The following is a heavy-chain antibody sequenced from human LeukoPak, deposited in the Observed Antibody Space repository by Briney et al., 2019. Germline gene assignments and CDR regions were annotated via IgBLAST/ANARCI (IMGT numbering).Heavy chain of an antibody. CDR3: ARERHIVVVTARYFDY. J-gene: IGHJ4*02. V-gene: IGHV3-66*01. D-gene: IGHD2-21*02. CDR1: GFTVSSNY. Sequence: GGSLRLSCAASGFTVSSNYMSWVRQAPGKGLEWVSVIYSGGSTYYADSVKGGFTISRDNSKNTLYLQMNSLRAEDTAVYYCARERHIVVVTARYFDYWGQGTLVTVSS. CDR2: IYSGGST.